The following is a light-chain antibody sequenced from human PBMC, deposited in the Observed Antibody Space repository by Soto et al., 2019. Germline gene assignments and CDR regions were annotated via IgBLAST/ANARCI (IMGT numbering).Light chain of an antibody. J-gene: IGLJ3*02. CDR1: SSDVGSYDH. Sequence: QSALTQPASVSGSPGQSITISCSGTSSDVGSYDHVAWYQQFPGKTPKLMIYEVSNRPSGVSSRFSGSKSGNTASLTISGLQAEDEADYYCSSYTSSSALGVFGGGTQLTVL. CDR3: SSYTSSSALGV. CDR2: EVS. V-gene: IGLV2-14*01.